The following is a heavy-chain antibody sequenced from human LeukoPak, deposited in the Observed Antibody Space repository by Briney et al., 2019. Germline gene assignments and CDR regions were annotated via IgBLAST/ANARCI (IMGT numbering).Heavy chain of an antibody. D-gene: IGHD3-3*01. CDR3: ARAPYLYYDFWSGYPLSDY. CDR1: GYTFTSYA. V-gene: IGHV7-4-1*02. Sequence: ASVKVSCKASGYTFTSYAMNWVRQAPGQGLEWMGWINTNTGNPTYAQGFTGRFVFSLDTSVSTAYLQISSLKAEDTAVYYCARAPYLYYDFWSGYPLSDYWGQGTLVTVSS. CDR2: INTNTGNP. J-gene: IGHJ4*02.